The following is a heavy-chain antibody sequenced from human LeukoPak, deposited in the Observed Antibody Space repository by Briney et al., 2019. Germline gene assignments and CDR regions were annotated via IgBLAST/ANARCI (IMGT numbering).Heavy chain of an antibody. Sequence: QSGGSLRLSCAASGFTVSSSYMSWVRRAPGKGLEWVSVIYSGGSTDYKDSVKDRFIISRDNSKNTLYLQMNRLRAEDTAVYYCAKEMATMNAFDIWGQGTMVTVSS. D-gene: IGHD5-24*01. J-gene: IGHJ3*02. CDR2: IYSGGST. V-gene: IGHV3-66*01. CDR3: AKEMATMNAFDI. CDR1: GFTVSSSY.